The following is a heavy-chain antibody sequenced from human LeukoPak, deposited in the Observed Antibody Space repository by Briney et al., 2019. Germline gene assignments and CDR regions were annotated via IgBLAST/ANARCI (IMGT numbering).Heavy chain of an antibody. CDR3: ARPDWDIVVVPAASGAFDI. D-gene: IGHD2-2*01. CDR1: GYCFTSYW. J-gene: IGHJ3*02. V-gene: IGHV5-51*01. CDR2: IYPGDSDN. Sequence: TGESLKISCKGSGYCFTSYWIGWVRQMPGEGLEWMGIIYPGDSDNRYSPSFQGQVTISADKSISTDYLQRKSLKASDTAMYYCARPDWDIVVVPAASGAFDIWGQGTMVTVSS.